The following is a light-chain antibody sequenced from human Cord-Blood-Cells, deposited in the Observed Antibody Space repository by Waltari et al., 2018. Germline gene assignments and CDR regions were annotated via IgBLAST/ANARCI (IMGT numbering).Light chain of an antibody. Sequence: QSALTQPASVSGSPGQSITIPCTGTSSDVGGYTYVSWYQQHPGKAPKLMIYEVSNRPSGVSNRLSGAKSGNTAALTISGLQAEDEADYYCSSYTSSSTLVFGGGTKLTVL. V-gene: IGLV2-14*01. CDR2: EVS. J-gene: IGLJ2*01. CDR3: SSYTSSSTLV. CDR1: SSDVGGYTY.